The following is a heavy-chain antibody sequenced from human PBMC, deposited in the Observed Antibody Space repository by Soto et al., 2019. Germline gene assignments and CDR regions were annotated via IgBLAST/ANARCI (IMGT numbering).Heavy chain of an antibody. Sequence: GGSLRLSCAASGFTFSSYAMHWVRQAPGKGLEWVAVISYDGSNKYYADSVKGRFTISRDNSKNTLYLQMNSLRAEDTAVYYCAREATDCGGDCYYYYGMDVWGQGTTVTVSS. CDR1: GFTFSSYA. D-gene: IGHD2-21*02. V-gene: IGHV3-30-3*01. CDR3: AREATDCGGDCYYYYGMDV. J-gene: IGHJ6*02. CDR2: ISYDGSNK.